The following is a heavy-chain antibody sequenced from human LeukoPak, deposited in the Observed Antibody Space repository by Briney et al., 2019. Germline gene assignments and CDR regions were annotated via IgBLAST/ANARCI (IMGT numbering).Heavy chain of an antibody. J-gene: IGHJ4*02. V-gene: IGHV1-46*01. Sequence: ASVKVSCKASGYTFTSYYMHWVRQAPGQGLEWMGIINPSGGSTSCAQKFQGRVTMTRDTSTSTVYMELSSLRSEDTAVYYCARALLRLHYFDYWGQGTLVTVSS. CDR1: GYTFTSYY. CDR3: ARALLRLHYFDY. CDR2: INPSGGST. D-gene: IGHD3-3*01.